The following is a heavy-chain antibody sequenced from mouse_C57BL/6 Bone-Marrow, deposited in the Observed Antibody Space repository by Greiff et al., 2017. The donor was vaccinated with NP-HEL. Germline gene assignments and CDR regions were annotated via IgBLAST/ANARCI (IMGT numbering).Heavy chain of an antibody. CDR3: AVIRDY. J-gene: IGHJ4*01. V-gene: IGHV1-26*01. CDR1: GYTFTDYY. CDR2: INPNNGGT. Sequence: VQLQQSGPELVKPGASVKISCKASGYTFTDYYMNWVKQSHGKSLEWIGDINPNNGGTSYNQKFKGKATLTVDKSCSTAYMELRSLTSEDSAVYYCAVIRDYWGQGTSVTVSS.